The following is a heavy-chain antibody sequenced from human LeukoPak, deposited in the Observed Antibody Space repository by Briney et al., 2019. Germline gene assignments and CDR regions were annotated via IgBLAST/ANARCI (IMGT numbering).Heavy chain of an antibody. CDR2: IYTDGSST. V-gene: IGHV3-74*01. J-gene: IGHJ4*02. Sequence: GGSLRLSCAGSGFTFSNYWMHWVRQAPGKGLVWVSRIYTDGSSTDYADSVKGRFTISRDNAKNMLYLQMNSLRAEDTAVYYCARDRGSRGSNLPDYWGQGTLVTVSS. CDR1: GFTFSNYW. CDR3: ARDRGSRGSNLPDY. D-gene: IGHD4-11*01.